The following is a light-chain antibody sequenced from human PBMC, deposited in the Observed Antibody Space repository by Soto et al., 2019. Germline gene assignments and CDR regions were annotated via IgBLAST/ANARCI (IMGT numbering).Light chain of an antibody. J-gene: IGKJ5*01. CDR3: QQYGSSIT. CDR1: QNVDKF. Sequence: EIELTQSPATLSLSPGETATLSCRASQNVDKFLAWYQQRPGQPPRLLIFDSSNRATGVPVRFSGSGSGTVFTLTIGSLEPEDSAVYYCQQYGSSITFGQGTRLEI. CDR2: DSS. V-gene: IGKV3-11*01.